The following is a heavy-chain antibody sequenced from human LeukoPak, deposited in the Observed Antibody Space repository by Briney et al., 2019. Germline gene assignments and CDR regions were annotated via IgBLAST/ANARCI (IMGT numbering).Heavy chain of an antibody. J-gene: IGHJ3*02. D-gene: IGHD2-15*01. CDR1: GFTFSSYS. CDR3: AKEGVRCSGGSCYFSGGAFDI. CDR2: INQDGSEK. Sequence: GGSLRLSCAASGFTFSSYSMNWVRQAPGKGLEWVANINQDGSEKYYVDSVKGRFTISRDNAKNSLYLQMNSLRAEDMALYYCAKEGVRCSGGSCYFSGGAFDIWGQGTMVTVSS. V-gene: IGHV3-7*03.